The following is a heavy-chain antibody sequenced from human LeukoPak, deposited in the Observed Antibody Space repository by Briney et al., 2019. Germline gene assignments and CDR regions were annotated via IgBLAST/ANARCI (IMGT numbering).Heavy chain of an antibody. V-gene: IGHV3-7*01. J-gene: IGHJ5*02. Sequence: GGSLRLSCAASGFTFSSYAMSWVRQAPGNGLEWVANIKQDGSEKYYVDSVKGRFTISRDNAKNSLYLQMNSLRAEDTAVYYCARRSVVVIRHPVYNWFDPWGQGTLVTVSS. CDR1: GFTFSSYA. CDR3: ARRSVVVIRHPVYNWFDP. D-gene: IGHD3-22*01. CDR2: IKQDGSEK.